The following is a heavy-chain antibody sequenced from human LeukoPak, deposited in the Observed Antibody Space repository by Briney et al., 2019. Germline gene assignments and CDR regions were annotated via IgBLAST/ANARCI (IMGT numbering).Heavy chain of an antibody. CDR2: IYSGGST. CDR3: ARDRGLLWFGTFDY. D-gene: IGHD3-10*01. CDR1: GFTVSSNY. V-gene: IGHV3-53*01. Sequence: GGSLRLSCAASGFTVSSNYMSWVRQAPGKGLEWVSVIYSGGSTYYADSVKGRFTISRVNSKNTLYLQMNSLRAEDTAVYYCARDRGLLWFGTFDYWGQGTLLTVSS. J-gene: IGHJ4*02.